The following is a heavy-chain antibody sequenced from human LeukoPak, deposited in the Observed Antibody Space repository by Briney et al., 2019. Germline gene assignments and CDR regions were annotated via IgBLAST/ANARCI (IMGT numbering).Heavy chain of an antibody. J-gene: IGHJ4*02. V-gene: IGHV3-30-3*01. D-gene: IGHD1-26*01. CDR2: MSSDGSTK. Sequence: PGGSLRLSCAASRFTFSSYAMHWVRQAPDKGLEWVAVMSSDGSTKYYADSVRGRFTISRDDSENTLYLQMNSLRPEDTAVYYCARSGYSGRYPAYFDYWGQGTLVTVSS. CDR1: RFTFSSYA. CDR3: ARSGYSGRYPAYFDY.